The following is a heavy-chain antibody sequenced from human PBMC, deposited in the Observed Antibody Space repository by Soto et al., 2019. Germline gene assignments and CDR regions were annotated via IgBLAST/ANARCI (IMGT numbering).Heavy chain of an antibody. Sequence: QITLKESGPTLVKPTQTLTLTCTFSGISLSTSGVGVGWIRQPPGKALEWLAIIYWNDDKHYSPSLKSRLTXPXXTSKHQVVLTMTNMDPVDTATYYCAHRRVGKGHDYWGQGTLVTVSS. D-gene: IGHD3-10*01. V-gene: IGHV2-5*01. J-gene: IGHJ4*02. CDR3: AHRRVGKGHDY. CDR1: GISLSTSGVG. CDR2: IYWNDDK.